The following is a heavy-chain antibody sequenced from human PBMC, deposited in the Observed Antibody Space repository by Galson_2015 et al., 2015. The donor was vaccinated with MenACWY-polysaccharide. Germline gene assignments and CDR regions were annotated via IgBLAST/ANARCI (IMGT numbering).Heavy chain of an antibody. CDR1: GFSLGAWY. CDR2: ISKSGDSI. CDR3: ARGHYGLDV. J-gene: IGHJ6*02. V-gene: IGHV3-11*01. Sequence: SLRLSCAASGFSLGAWYMSWIRQAPGKGLEWLSYISKSGDSIYYGDSVKGRFAISRDNAKNSLYLQLNSLEVEDTAIYYCARGHYGLDVWGQGTTFTVSS.